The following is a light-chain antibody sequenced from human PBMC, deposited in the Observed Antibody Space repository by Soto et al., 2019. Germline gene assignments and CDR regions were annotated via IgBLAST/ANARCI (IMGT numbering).Light chain of an antibody. CDR2: RAS. Sequence: EIVLTQSPGTLSLSPGERATLSCRASQTISSSFLAWYQQKPGQAPRLLIYRASRRAPGIPDRFSGSGPWTDFTLTISRLEPEDFPEYYGHQVGSSPLDTVGPGTKVEIK. J-gene: IGKJ3*01. V-gene: IGKV3-20*01. CDR1: QTISSSF. CDR3: HQVGSSPLDT.